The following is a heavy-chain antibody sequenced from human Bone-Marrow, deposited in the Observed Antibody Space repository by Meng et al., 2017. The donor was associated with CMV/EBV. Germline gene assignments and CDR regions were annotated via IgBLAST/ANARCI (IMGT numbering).Heavy chain of an antibody. D-gene: IGHD3-10*01. CDR1: GGSISSSSYY. Sequence: SETLSLTCTVSGGSISSSSYYWGWIRQPPGKGLEWIGSIYYSGSTHYNPSLKSRVSISVDTSKNQFSLKLSSVTAADTAVYYCVRGSGSGGAYYYYGMDVWGQGTTVTVSS. CDR3: VRGSGSGGAYYYYGMDV. J-gene: IGHJ6*02. V-gene: IGHV4-39*02. CDR2: IYYSGST.